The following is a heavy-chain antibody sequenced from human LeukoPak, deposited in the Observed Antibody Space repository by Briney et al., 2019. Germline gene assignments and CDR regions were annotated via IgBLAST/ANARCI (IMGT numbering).Heavy chain of an antibody. CDR1: GFTFDDYA. J-gene: IGHJ4*02. CDR3: AKDITYDFWSGYFDY. V-gene: IGHV3-9*01. D-gene: IGHD3-3*01. CDR2: ISWNSGSI. Sequence: QPGGSLRLSCAASGFTFDDYAMHWVRQAPGKGLEWVSGISWNSGSIGYADSVKGRFTISRDNAKNSLYLQMNSLRAEDTALYYCAKDITYDFWSGYFDYWGQGTLVTVSS.